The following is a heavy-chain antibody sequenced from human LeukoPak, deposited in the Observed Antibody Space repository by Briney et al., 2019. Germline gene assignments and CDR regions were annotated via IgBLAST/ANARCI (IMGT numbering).Heavy chain of an antibody. J-gene: IGHJ6*02. V-gene: IGHV4-59*01. D-gene: IGHD4/OR15-4a*01. CDR2: IYYSGTT. CDR3: AREDPQTRVPEGMDV. CDR1: GGSISYYY. Sequence: SETLSLTCTVSGGSISYYYWSWIRQSPGQGLEWIGYIYYSGTTNYNPSLKSRVTISVDTSKNQFSLQLRSVTAADSAVYYCAREDPQTRVPEGMDVWGQGTTVTVSS.